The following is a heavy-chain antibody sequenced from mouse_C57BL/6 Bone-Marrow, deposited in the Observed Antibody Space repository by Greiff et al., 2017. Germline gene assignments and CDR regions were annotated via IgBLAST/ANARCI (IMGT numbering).Heavy chain of an antibody. CDR3: ARMNYYSNYVDYFDY. V-gene: IGHV1-85*01. J-gene: IGHJ2*01. CDR1: GYTFTSYD. Sequence: QVQLQQSGPELVKPGASVKLSCKASGYTFTSYDINWVQQRPGQGLEWIGRIYPRDGSTKYNEKFKGKATLTVDTSSSTAYLELHSLTSEDSAIYYCARMNYYSNYVDYFDYWGQGTTLTVSS. D-gene: IGHD2-5*01. CDR2: IYPRDGST.